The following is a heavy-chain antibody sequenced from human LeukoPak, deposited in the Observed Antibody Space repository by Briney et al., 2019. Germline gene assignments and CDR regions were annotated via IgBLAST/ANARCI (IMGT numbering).Heavy chain of an antibody. V-gene: IGHV3-23*01. D-gene: IGHD3-22*01. CDR2: ISGSGGST. Sequence: PGASLRLFCAASGFTFSSYAMSWVRQAPGKGLEWVSAISGSGGSTYYADSVKGRFTISRDNSKNTLYLQMNSLRAEDTAVYYCAKSNYYDSSGYYDYWGQGTLVTVSS. J-gene: IGHJ4*02. CDR3: AKSNYYDSSGYYDY. CDR1: GFTFSSYA.